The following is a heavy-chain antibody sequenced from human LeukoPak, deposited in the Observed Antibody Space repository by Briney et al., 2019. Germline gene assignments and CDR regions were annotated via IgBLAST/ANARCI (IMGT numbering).Heavy chain of an antibody. CDR3: ARDDYGDYVSD. Sequence: SETLSLTCTVSGGSISSYYWSWLRQPPGKGLEWIGYIYYSGSNNYNPSLKSRVTISAGTFKNQFSLKLSSVTAADTAVYYCARDDYGDYVSDWGQGTLVTVSS. J-gene: IGHJ4*02. CDR1: GGSISSYY. V-gene: IGHV4-59*01. CDR2: IYYSGSN. D-gene: IGHD4-17*01.